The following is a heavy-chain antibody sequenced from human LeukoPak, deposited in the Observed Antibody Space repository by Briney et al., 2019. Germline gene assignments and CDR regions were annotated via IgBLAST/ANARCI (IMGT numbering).Heavy chain of an antibody. V-gene: IGHV3-9*01. CDR2: ISWNSGSI. CDR1: GFTFDDYA. Sequence: GGSLRLSCAASGFTFDDYAMHWVRQAPGKGLEWVSGISWNSGSIGYADSVKGRFTISRDNARNSLYLQMNSLRAEDTALYYCAKDMHDGDYFMDYFDYWGQGTLVTASS. J-gene: IGHJ4*02. D-gene: IGHD4-17*01. CDR3: AKDMHDGDYFMDYFDY.